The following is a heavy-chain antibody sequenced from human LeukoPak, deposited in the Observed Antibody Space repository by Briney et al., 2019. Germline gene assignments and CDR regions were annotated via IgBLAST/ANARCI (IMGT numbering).Heavy chain of an antibody. CDR1: GFTVSSYA. Sequence: GGSLRLSCAASGFTVSSYAMSWVRQAPGKGLEWVSAISGSGGSTYYADSVKGRFTVSRDNSKNTLYLQMNSLRAEDTAVYYCAKWSQGYGNYYYYGMDVWGQGTTVTVSS. CDR2: ISGSGGST. D-gene: IGHD5-18*01. J-gene: IGHJ6*02. V-gene: IGHV3-23*01. CDR3: AKWSQGYGNYYYYGMDV.